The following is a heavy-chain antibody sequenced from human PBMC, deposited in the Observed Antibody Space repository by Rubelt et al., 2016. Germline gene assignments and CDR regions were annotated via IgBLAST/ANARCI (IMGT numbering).Heavy chain of an antibody. CDR1: GYTLTELS. D-gene: IGHD2-15*01. Sequence: QVQLVQSGAEAKKPGASVKVSCKVSGYTLTELSMHWVRQAPGKGLEWMGGFDPEDGETIYAQKFPCRVTMTEDTCTDTAYMELSSLRSEDTAVYYCATASPYCSGGSCYWGQGTLVTVSS. J-gene: IGHJ4*02. CDR2: FDPEDGET. V-gene: IGHV1-24*01. CDR3: ATASPYCSGGSCY.